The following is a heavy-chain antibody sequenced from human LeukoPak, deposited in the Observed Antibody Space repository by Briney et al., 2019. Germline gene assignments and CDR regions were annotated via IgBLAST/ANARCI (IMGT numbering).Heavy chain of an antibody. D-gene: IGHD3-22*01. Sequence: HAGGSLRLSCAPSGFTFNNYAMSWVRQAPGKGLEWVSGINVAGDSTYYADSVKGRFSISRDNSKSTLFLQMNNLRAEDTAVYFCAKETRETHHANYFYDSSGYSNIDSWGRGTLVTVSS. CDR3: AKETRETHHANYFYDSSGYSNIDS. CDR2: INVAGDST. CDR1: GFTFNNYA. V-gene: IGHV3-23*01. J-gene: IGHJ4*02.